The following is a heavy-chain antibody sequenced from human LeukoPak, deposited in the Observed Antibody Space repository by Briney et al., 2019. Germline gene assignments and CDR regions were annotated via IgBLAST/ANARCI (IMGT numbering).Heavy chain of an antibody. V-gene: IGHV2-5*02. CDR2: IYWDDDK. J-gene: IGHJ4*02. D-gene: IGHD3-3*01. Sequence: SGPTLVKPTQTITLTCTFSGFSLSTSGVGVGCMRQPPGKALEWRALIYWDDDKRYSPSLKSRLTITKDTSKNQVVLTMTNMDPVDTATYYCAHVKAYYDFWSGYSGYFDYWGQGTLVTVSS. CDR3: AHVKAYYDFWSGYSGYFDY. CDR1: GFSLSTSGVG.